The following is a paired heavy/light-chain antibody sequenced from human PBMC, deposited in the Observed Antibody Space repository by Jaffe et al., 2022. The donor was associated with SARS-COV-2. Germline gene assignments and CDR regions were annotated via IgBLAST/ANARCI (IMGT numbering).Heavy chain of an antibody. J-gene: IGHJ5*02. Sequence: QEHLQESGPGLVKPSQTLSLTCTVSRGSISSGSYYWSWIRQHPGKGLEWIGYMYHTGSTYYNPSLKSRVSISIDTSKNQLSLKLTSVTAADTAMYYCAKVEDPGGWFDPWGQGTQVTVSS. CDR2: MYHTGST. D-gene: IGHD1-1*01. CDR3: AKVEDPGGWFDP. V-gene: IGHV4-31*03. CDR1: RGSISSGSYY.
Light chain of an antibody. J-gene: IGLJ2*01. CDR3: QVWDSSSDHLHVV. V-gene: IGLV3-21*02. CDR1: NIGGKT. Sequence: YLLTQPPSVPVAPGQTATLTCGGDNIGGKTVQWYQQKPGQAPVLVVYDDSERPSGIPERFSGFNSGNTATLIISGVEAGDEADYYCQVWDSSSDHLHVVFGGGTKLTVL. CDR2: DDS.